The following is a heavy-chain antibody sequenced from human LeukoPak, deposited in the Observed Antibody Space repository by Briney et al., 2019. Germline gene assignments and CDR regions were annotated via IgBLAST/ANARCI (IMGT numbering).Heavy chain of an antibody. CDR2: IYYSGST. CDR3: AREKYEAYLDY. V-gene: IGHV4-61*08. Sequence: PSETLSLTCTVSGGSVIGVVYYWSWIRQPPEKGLEWIGYIYYSGSTNYNPSLKSRVTISVDTSKNQFSLKLSSVTAADTAVYFCAREKYEAYLDYWGQGTLVTVSS. J-gene: IGHJ4*02. CDR1: GGSVIGVVYY. D-gene: IGHD3-16*01.